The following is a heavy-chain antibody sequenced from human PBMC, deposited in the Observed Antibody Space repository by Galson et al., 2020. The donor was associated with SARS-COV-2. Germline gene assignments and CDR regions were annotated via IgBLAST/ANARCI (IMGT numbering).Heavy chain of an antibody. J-gene: IGHJ6*02. CDR1: GYSFTDHY. Sequence: ASVKVSCKASGYSFTDHYIHWVRQAPGLGFEWLGWINPDNGDTYAPKFQGRVTMNRDTSIRTAYMELSSMKSGDTAVYFCARDLRYFDWLSRPYSYYYGMDVWGQGTTVTVSS. CDR3: ARDLRYFDWLSRPYSYYYGMDV. D-gene: IGHD3-9*01. CDR2: INPDNGDT. V-gene: IGHV1-2*02.